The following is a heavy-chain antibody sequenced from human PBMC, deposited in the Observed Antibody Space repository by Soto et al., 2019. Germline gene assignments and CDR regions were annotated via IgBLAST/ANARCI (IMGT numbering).Heavy chain of an antibody. V-gene: IGHV4-31*03. D-gene: IGHD5-12*01. CDR1: GGSISRGGYY. CDR2: IYYSGGT. CDR3: ARKVRGYADYMDG. Sequence: QVQLQESGPGLVKPSQTLSLTCTVSGGSISRGGYYWSWIRQHPGKGLEWIGYIYYSGGTYYDPSLKSRVTISVDTAENQFSRRLSSVTAADTAVYYSARKVRGYADYMDGWGKGTTVTVSS. J-gene: IGHJ6*03.